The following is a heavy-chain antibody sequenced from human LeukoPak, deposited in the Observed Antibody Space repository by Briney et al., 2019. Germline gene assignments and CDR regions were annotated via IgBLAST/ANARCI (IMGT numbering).Heavy chain of an antibody. CDR2: IYTSGST. V-gene: IGHV4-4*07. D-gene: IGHD3-22*01. J-gene: IGHJ4*02. CDR3: ARDYYDSSGFHPLDY. CDR1: GGVISRDY. Sequence: SETLSLTCTVSGGVISRDYWSWNRQPAGKGLEWIGRIYTSGSTNYNPSLKSRVTMSVDTSKNQFSLKLSSVTAADTAVYYCARDYYDSSGFHPLDYWGQGTLVTVSS.